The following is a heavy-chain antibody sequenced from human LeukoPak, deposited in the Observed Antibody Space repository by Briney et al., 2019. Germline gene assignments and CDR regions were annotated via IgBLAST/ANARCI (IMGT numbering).Heavy chain of an antibody. CDR3: ANRPSYYFAY. J-gene: IGHJ4*02. V-gene: IGHV3-23*01. Sequence: GGTLRLSCAASGFTFSSYAMSWVRQAPGKGVEGVSDITSGGGNTYYADSVKGRFTISRDNSNNTLYLQINPLKAEDTAVYYCANRPSYYFAYWGQGTLVTVSS. CDR2: ITSGGGNT. CDR1: GFTFSSYA.